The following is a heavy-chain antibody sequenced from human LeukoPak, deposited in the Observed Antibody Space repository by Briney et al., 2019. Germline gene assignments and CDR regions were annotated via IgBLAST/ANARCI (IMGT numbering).Heavy chain of an antibody. CDR1: GGSFSGYY. J-gene: IGHJ4*02. CDR2: INHSGST. CDR3: ARGVSYYYGSGSYPRKYYFDY. Sequence: PSETLSLTCAAYGGSFSGYYWSWIRQPPGKGLEWIGEINHSGSTNYNPAPERRVTISVDTSKNQCSLKPSSVTAANTAVYYCARGVSYYYGSGSYPRKYYFDYWGQGTLVTVSS. V-gene: IGHV4-34*01. D-gene: IGHD3-10*01.